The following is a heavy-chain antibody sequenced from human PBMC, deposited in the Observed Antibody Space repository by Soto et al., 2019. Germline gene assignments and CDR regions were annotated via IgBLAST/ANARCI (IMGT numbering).Heavy chain of an antibody. J-gene: IGHJ5*02. V-gene: IGHV1-58*01. CDR3: AAGSIMITFEGVIVPNWFDP. Sequence: ASVKVSCKASGFTFTSSAVQWVRQARGQRLEWIGWIVVGSGNTNYAQKFQERVTITRDMSTSTAYMELSSLRSEDTAVYYCAAGSIMITFEGVIVPNWFDPWGQGTLVTVSS. CDR1: GFTFTSSA. D-gene: IGHD3-16*02. CDR2: IVVGSGNT.